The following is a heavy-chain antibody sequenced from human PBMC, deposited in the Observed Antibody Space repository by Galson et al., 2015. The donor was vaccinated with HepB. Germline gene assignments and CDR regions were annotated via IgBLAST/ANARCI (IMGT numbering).Heavy chain of an antibody. D-gene: IGHD2-8*01. CDR2: INAGNGNT. CDR3: ARVGPPRLMVHAAFDY. CDR1: GYTFTSYA. V-gene: IGHV1-3*01. J-gene: IGHJ4*02. Sequence: SVKVSCKASGYTFTSYAMHWVRQAPGQRLEWMGWINAGNGNTKYSQKFQGRVTITRDTSASTAYMELSSLRSEDTAVYYCARVGPPRLMVHAAFDYWGQGTLVTVSS.